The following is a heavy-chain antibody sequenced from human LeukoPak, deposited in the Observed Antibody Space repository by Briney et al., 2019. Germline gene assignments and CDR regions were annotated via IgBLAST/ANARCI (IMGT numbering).Heavy chain of an antibody. J-gene: IGHJ4*02. Sequence: GGSLRLSCVGSGFSFSTYDMGWVRQTPGKGLEWVSSISTTGGYTEDADSVKGRFTISRDNSQHTLFLQMNSPRAEDTAVYYCSKKPATINFLFHIGGRGPLVTVPP. V-gene: IGHV3-23*01. CDR1: GFSFSTYD. D-gene: IGHD5-24*01. CDR2: ISTTGGYT. CDR3: SKKPATINFLFHI.